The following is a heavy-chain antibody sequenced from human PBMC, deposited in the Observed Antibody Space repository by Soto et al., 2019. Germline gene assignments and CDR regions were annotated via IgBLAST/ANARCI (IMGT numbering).Heavy chain of an antibody. J-gene: IGHJ3*01. CDR1: GFRFRNYG. Sequence: QEQLVESGGGVVQPGRSLRLSCAAAGFRFRNYGIHGVRQAPGKGLDWVAVIWYDGSKRYYADSVRGRFNISRDTSGNTVHLQMDSLRAEDTAVYYCARGGGSGVHHSCVDDWGQGTTVVVS. V-gene: IGHV3-33*01. CDR3: ARGGGSGVHHSCVDD. D-gene: IGHD6-19*01. CDR2: IWYDGSKR.